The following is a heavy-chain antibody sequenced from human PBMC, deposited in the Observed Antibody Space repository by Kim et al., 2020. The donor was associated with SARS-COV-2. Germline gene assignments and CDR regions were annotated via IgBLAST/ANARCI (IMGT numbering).Heavy chain of an antibody. V-gene: IGHV3-23*01. CDR2: ISGSGGST. D-gene: IGHD3-22*01. CDR3: AKDPTYYYDSSGYYSAKVFDY. Sequence: GGSLRLSCAASGFTFSSYAMSWVRQAPGKGLEWVSAISGSGGSTYYADSVKGRFTISRDNSKNTLYLQMNSLRAEDTAVYYCAKDPTYYYDSSGYYSAKVFDYWGQGTLVTVSS. CDR1: GFTFSSYA. J-gene: IGHJ4*02.